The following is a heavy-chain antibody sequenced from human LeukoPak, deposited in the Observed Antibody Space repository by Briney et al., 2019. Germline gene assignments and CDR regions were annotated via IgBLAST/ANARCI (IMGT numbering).Heavy chain of an antibody. Sequence: PGRSLRLSCAASGFTFDDHAMHWVRQAPGRGLEWVSGISWNSDIINYADSVKGRFTISRDNAKNSLYLQMNSLRAEDTALYYCAKDITYYDGSGYSHYYAMDVWGQGTTVTVSS. CDR1: GFTFDDHA. CDR3: AKDITYYDGSGYSHYYAMDV. CDR2: ISWNSDII. J-gene: IGHJ6*02. V-gene: IGHV3-9*01. D-gene: IGHD3-22*01.